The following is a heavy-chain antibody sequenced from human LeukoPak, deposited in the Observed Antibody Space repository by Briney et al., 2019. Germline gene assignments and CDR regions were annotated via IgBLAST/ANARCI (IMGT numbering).Heavy chain of an antibody. V-gene: IGHV4-30-4*02. J-gene: IGHJ6*02. Sequence: SETLSLTCTVSGGSISSGDYYWSWIRQPPGKGLEWIGYIYYSGSTYYNPSLKSRVTISVDTSKNQFSLKLSSVTAADTAVYYCARDAYGDYADYYGMDVWGQGTTVTVSS. CDR2: IYYSGST. CDR1: GGSISSGDYY. CDR3: ARDAYGDYADYYGMDV. D-gene: IGHD4-17*01.